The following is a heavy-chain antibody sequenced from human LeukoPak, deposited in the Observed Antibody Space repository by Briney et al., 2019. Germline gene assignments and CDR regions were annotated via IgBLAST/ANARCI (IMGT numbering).Heavy chain of an antibody. Sequence: PSETLSLTCTVSGGSISSYYWSWIRQPAGKGLEWIGRIYTSGSTNYNPSLKSRVTISVDTSKNQFSLKLSSVTAADTAVYYCARGGHYYDSSAIEYFQRWGQGTLVTVSS. D-gene: IGHD3-22*01. CDR2: IYTSGST. CDR3: ARGGHYYDSSAIEYFQR. CDR1: GGSISSYY. J-gene: IGHJ1*01. V-gene: IGHV4-4*07.